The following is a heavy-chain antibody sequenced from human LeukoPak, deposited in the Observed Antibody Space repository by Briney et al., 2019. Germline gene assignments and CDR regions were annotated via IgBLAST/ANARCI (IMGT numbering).Heavy chain of an antibody. V-gene: IGHV3-66*01. D-gene: IGHD5-18*01. CDR1: GFTVSSNY. Sequence: GGSLRLSCAASGFTVSSNYMSWVRQAPGKGLEWLSVIYSGGSTYCADSVKGRFTISRDNSKNTLYLQMNSLRAEDTAVYYCTTKRGYSYGYADWGQGTLVTVSS. CDR2: IYSGGST. CDR3: TTKRGYSYGYAD. J-gene: IGHJ4*02.